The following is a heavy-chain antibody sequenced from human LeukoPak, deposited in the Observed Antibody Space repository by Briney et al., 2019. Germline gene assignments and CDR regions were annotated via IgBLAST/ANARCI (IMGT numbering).Heavy chain of an antibody. V-gene: IGHV4-30-4*08. CDR2: IYYSGST. J-gene: IGHJ5*02. D-gene: IGHD3-22*01. CDR3: ARDPFPHAINYYDSSGYP. Sequence: SXTLSLTCTVSGGSISSGDYYWSWIRQPPGKGLEWIGYIYYSGSTYYNPSLKSRVTISVDTSKNQFSLKLSSVTAADTAVYYCARDPFPHAINYYDSSGYPWGQGTLVTVSS. CDR1: GGSISSGDYY.